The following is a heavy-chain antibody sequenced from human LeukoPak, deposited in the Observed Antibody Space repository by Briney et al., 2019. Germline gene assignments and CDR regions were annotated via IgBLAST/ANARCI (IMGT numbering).Heavy chain of an antibody. V-gene: IGHV1-8*03. CDR1: GYTFTSYD. Sequence: ASVNVSCKASGYTFTSYDINWVRQATGQGLEWMGWMNPNSGNTGYAQKFQGRVTITRNTSISTAYMELSSLRSEDTAVYYCAVTAATGGFDYWGQGTLVTVSS. J-gene: IGHJ4*02. CDR3: AVTAATGGFDY. D-gene: IGHD2-15*01. CDR2: MNPNSGNT.